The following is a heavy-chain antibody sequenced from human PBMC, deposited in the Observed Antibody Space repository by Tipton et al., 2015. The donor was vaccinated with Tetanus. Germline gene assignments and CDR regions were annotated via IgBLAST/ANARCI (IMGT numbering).Heavy chain of an antibody. Sequence: ALRLSCAASGFSLSNYWMSWVRQAPGKGLEWVANTKRDGSETYYVDSVKGRFTIYRDNAKNSLDLQMNSLRAEDTAVYYCARDGTSGWHFDHWGQGSLVAVSS. D-gene: IGHD6-19*01. CDR1: GFSLSNYW. CDR3: ARDGTSGWHFDH. CDR2: TKRDGSET. V-gene: IGHV3-7*03. J-gene: IGHJ4*02.